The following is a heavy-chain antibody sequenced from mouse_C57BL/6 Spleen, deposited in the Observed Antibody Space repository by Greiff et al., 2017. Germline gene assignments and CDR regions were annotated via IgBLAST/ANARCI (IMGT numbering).Heavy chain of an antibody. CDR2: IYPRSGNT. Sequence: VKLVESGAELARPGASVKLSCKASGYTFTSYGISWVKQRTGQGLEWIGEIYPRSGNTYYNEKFKGKATLTADKSSSTAYMELRSLTSEDSAVYFCARGGSYGSSYGYFDVWGTGTTVTVSS. CDR1: GYTFTSYG. V-gene: IGHV1-81*01. CDR3: ARGGSYGSSYGYFDV. J-gene: IGHJ1*03. D-gene: IGHD1-1*01.